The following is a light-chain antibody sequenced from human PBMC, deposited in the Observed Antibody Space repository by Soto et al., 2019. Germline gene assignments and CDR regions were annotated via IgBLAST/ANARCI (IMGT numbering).Light chain of an antibody. CDR1: QSISSY. CDR3: QQSYSTRYT. Sequence: DIQMTQSPSSLSASVGDRVTITCRASQSISSYLNWYQQKPGKAPKLLIYAASSLQSGVPSRFSGSGSGTDFTLTISGLQPEECATYYCQQSYSTRYTFGQGTKLEIK. V-gene: IGKV1-39*01. CDR2: AAS. J-gene: IGKJ2*01.